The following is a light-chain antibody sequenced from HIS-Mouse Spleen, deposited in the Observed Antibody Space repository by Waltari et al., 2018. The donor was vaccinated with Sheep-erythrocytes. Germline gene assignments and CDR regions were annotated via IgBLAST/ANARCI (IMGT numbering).Light chain of an antibody. CDR2: DTN. J-gene: IGLJ3*02. CDR3: GTWDSSLSAGRV. Sequence: QSVSTQPPSVSAAPGQKVTISCSGSSSNIGNNYVSWYQQLPGTAPKLLIYDTNKRPAGIPDRFSGSKSGTSATLGITGLQTGDEADYYCGTWDSSLSAGRVFGGGTKLTVL. V-gene: IGLV1-51*01. CDR1: SSNIGNNY.